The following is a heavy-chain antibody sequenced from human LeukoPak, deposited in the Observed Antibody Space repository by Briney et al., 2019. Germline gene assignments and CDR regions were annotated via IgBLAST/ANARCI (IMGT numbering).Heavy chain of an antibody. CDR3: ARERLSGATLDAFDI. V-gene: IGHV3-21*01. CDR2: ITSSNSYI. CDR1: GFTFSTYS. Sequence: GGSLRLSCAASGFTFSTYSMNWVRQAPGKGLEWVSSITSSNSYIYYADSVKGRFTISRDNAKNSLYLQMNSLRAEDTAVYYCARERLSGATLDAFDIWGQGTMVTVSS. J-gene: IGHJ3*02. D-gene: IGHD7-27*01.